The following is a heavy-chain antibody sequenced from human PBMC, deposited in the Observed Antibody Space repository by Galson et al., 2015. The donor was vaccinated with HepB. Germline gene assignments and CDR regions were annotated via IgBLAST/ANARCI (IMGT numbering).Heavy chain of an antibody. CDR3: AKASDCTGGVCFAYYYMDD. Sequence: SLRLSCAASGFTFSSYAMSWVRQAPGKGLEWVSAISGSGGSTYYADSVKGRFTISRDNSKNTLYLQMNSLRAEDTAVYYCAKASDCTGGVCFAYYYMDDWGKGTTVTVSS. V-gene: IGHV3-23*01. CDR1: GFTFSSYA. J-gene: IGHJ6*03. D-gene: IGHD2-8*02. CDR2: ISGSGGST.